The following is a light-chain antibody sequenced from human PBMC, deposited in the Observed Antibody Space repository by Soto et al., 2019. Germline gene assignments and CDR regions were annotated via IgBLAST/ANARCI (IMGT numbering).Light chain of an antibody. V-gene: IGKV1-9*01. CDR3: QQHNSYPLT. Sequence: DIQLTQSPSFLSASVGDRVTITCRASQGISSYLAWYQQKPGKAPKLLIYAASTLQSGVPSRFSGSRSGTGFTLTSRSLQPEDVATYYGQQHNSYPLTFGGGTKVEIK. J-gene: IGKJ4*01. CDR2: AAS. CDR1: QGISSY.